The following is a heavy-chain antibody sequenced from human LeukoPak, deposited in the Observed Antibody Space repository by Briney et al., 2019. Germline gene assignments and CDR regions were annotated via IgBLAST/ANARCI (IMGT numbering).Heavy chain of an antibody. CDR2: IYPGDSDT. D-gene: IGHD6-6*01. CDR1: GYSFTSNW. Sequence: GESLKISCKGSGYSFTSNWIGWVRQMPGKGLEGMGIIYPGDSDTRYSPSFQGQVTISADKSISTAYLQWSSLKASDTAMYYCARQGSSSSNFYYYYYMDVWGKGTTVTVSS. J-gene: IGHJ6*03. CDR3: ARQGSSSSNFYYYYYMDV. V-gene: IGHV5-51*01.